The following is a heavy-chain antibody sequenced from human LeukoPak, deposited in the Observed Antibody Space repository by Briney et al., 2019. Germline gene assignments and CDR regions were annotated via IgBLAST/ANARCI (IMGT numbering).Heavy chain of an antibody. J-gene: IGHJ5*02. Sequence: LSLTCTVSGGSISTYYWSWIRQPPGKGLEWVSYISSSGSTIYYADSVKGRFTISRDNAKNSLYLQMNSLRAEDTAVYYCARVSQLAPNWFDPWGQGTLVTVSS. V-gene: IGHV3-11*01. CDR2: ISSSGSTI. CDR3: ARVSQLAPNWFDP. D-gene: IGHD6-6*01. CDR1: GGSISTYY.